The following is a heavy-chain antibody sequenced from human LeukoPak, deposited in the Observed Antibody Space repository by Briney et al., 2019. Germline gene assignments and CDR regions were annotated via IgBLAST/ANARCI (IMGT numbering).Heavy chain of an antibody. J-gene: IGHJ4*02. CDR3: ARVMVRGVIISDFDY. Sequence: GASVKVSCKAFGYTFTSNYMHWVRQAPGQGLEWMGWINPNSGGTNYAQKFQGRVTMTRDTSISTAYMELSRLRSDDTAVYYCARVMVRGVIISDFDYWGQGTLVTVSS. CDR2: INPNSGGT. D-gene: IGHD3-10*01. CDR1: GYTFTSNY. V-gene: IGHV1-2*02.